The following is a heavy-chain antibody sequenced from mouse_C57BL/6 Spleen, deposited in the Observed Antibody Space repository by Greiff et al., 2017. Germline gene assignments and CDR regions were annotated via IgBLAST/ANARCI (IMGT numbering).Heavy chain of an antibody. CDR3: ARYEIKRDYDGPYYAMDY. V-gene: IGHV1-55*01. Sequence: QVQLQQPGAELVKPGASVKMSCKASGYTFTSYWITWVKQRPGQGLEWIGDIYPGSGSTNYNEKFKSKATLTVDTSSCTAYMQLSSLTSEDSAVYYCARYEIKRDYDGPYYAMDYWGQGTSVTVSS. CDR2: IYPGSGST. D-gene: IGHD2-4*01. J-gene: IGHJ4*01. CDR1: GYTFTSYW.